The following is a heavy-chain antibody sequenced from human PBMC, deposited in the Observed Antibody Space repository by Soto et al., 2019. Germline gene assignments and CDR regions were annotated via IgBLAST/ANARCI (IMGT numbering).Heavy chain of an antibody. CDR2: IKSKADGGTT. J-gene: IGHJ4*02. CDR1: DLTLSDTH. V-gene: IGHV3-15*07. CDR3: TTYRGLGY. D-gene: IGHD3-22*01. Sequence: EVQLEESGGGLVKPGGSLRLSCAASDLTLSDTHMNWVRQAPGKGLEWVGRIKSKADGGTTDYAAPVKGRFTISRDDSKNTLYLQMNSLKTEDTAVYYCTTYRGLGYWGQGTLVTVSS.